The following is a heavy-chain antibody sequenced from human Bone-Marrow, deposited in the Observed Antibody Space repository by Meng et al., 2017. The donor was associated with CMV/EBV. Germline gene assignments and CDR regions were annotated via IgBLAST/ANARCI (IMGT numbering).Heavy chain of an antibody. J-gene: IGHJ5*02. V-gene: IGHV1-46*01. CDR1: GYTFTFYS. Sequence: ASVKVSCKASGYTFTFYSMHWMRQAPGQGLEWMGVINPSGDSTSYAQKFQGRVTITADKSTSTAYMELSSLRSEDTAVYYCARPGDSSGSMEFDPWGQGTLVTVSS. D-gene: IGHD3-22*01. CDR2: INPSGDST. CDR3: ARPGDSSGSMEFDP.